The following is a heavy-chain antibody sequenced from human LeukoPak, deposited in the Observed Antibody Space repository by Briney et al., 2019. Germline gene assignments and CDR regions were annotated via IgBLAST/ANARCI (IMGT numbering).Heavy chain of an antibody. CDR2: INQYGSAK. Sequence: GGSLRLSCAASGLTFSNYYMSWVRQAPGKGLEWVANINQYGSAKNYVDSVKGRSTISRDNAKSSLYLQMNSLRAEDTAVYYCARGSGDCTCPAYWGQGTLVTVSS. D-gene: IGHD2-21*02. CDR1: GLTFSNYY. CDR3: ARGSGDCTCPAY. J-gene: IGHJ4*02. V-gene: IGHV3-7*01.